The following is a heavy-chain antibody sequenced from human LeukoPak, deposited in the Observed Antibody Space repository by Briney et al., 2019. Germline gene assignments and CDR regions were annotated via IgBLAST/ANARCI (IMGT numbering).Heavy chain of an antibody. J-gene: IGHJ5*02. CDR3: ARGIVAGWFDP. D-gene: IGHD2-21*01. Sequence: ASVKVSCKASGGTFSSYTISWVRQAPGQGLEWMGRIIPIFGTANYAQKFQGGVTITTDESTSTAYMELSSLRSEDTAVYYCARGIVAGWFDPWGQGTLVTVSS. CDR2: IIPIFGTA. V-gene: IGHV1-69*05. CDR1: GGTFSSYT.